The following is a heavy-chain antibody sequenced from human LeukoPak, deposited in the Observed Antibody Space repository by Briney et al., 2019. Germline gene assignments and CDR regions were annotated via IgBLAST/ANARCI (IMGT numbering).Heavy chain of an antibody. D-gene: IGHD1-1*01. V-gene: IGHV3-21*01. Sequence: GGSLRLSCAASGFTFSSYSMNWVRQAPRKGLQWVSSISSSSSYIYYADSVKGRFTISRDNAKNSLYLQMNSLRAEDTAVYYCAREGGWNDGVDYWGQGTLVTVSS. CDR3: AREGGWNDGVDY. CDR1: GFTFSSYS. J-gene: IGHJ4*02. CDR2: ISSSSSYI.